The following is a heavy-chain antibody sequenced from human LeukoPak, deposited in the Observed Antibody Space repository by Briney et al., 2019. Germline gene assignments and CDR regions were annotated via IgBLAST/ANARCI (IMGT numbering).Heavy chain of an antibody. CDR2: ISATGST. CDR3: AGEVRIRDGYNYGGSDY. V-gene: IGHV4-61*02. CDR1: GGSISSGSYY. D-gene: IGHD5-24*01. Sequence: KPSETLSLTCTVSGGSISSGSYYWTWIRQPAGKGLEWIGRISATGSTNYNPSLKSRVTISIDTSKNQFSLKLSSVTAADTAVYYCAGEVRIRDGYNYGGSDYWGQGTLVTVSS. J-gene: IGHJ4*02.